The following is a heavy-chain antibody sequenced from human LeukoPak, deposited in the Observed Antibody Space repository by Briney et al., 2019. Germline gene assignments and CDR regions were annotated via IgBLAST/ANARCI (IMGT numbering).Heavy chain of an antibody. V-gene: IGHV4-30-2*01. D-gene: IGHD3-10*02. CDR3: ARGEITMSYAFDI. Sequence: SETLSLTCTVSGGSISSGGYYWSWIRQPPGKGLEWIGYIYHSGSTYYNPSLKSRVTISVDRSKNQFSLKLSSVTAADTAVYYCARGEITMSYAFDIWGQGTMVTVSS. CDR1: GGSISSGGYY. CDR2: IYHSGST. J-gene: IGHJ3*02.